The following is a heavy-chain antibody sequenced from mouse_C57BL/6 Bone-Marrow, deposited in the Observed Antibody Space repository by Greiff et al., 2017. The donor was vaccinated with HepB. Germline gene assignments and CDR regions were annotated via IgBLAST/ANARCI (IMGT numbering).Heavy chain of an antibody. J-gene: IGHJ1*03. CDR2: IYPGSGST. Sequence: QVQLQQPGAELVKPGASVKMSCKASGYTFTSYWITWVKQRPGQGLEWIGDIYPGSGSTNYNEKFKSKATLTVDKSSSTAYMQLNSLTSEDSAVYYCARSRATMIRRYFDVWGTGTTVTVSS. CDR3: ARSRATMIRRYFDV. V-gene: IGHV1-55*01. D-gene: IGHD2-4*01. CDR1: GYTFTSYW.